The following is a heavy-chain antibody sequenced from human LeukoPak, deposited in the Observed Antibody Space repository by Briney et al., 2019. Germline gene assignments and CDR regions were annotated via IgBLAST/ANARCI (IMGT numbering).Heavy chain of an antibody. V-gene: IGHV1-18*01. J-gene: IGHJ4*02. D-gene: IGHD3-22*01. CDR1: GYTFTSYG. CDR2: VSAYNGNT. Sequence: ASVKVSCKASGYTFTSYGISWVRQAPGQGLEWMGWVSAYNGNTNYAQKLQGRVTMITDTSTSTAHMELRSLRSDDTAVYYCARDGDSSGYYPSDYWGQGTLVTVSS. CDR3: ARDGDSSGYYPSDY.